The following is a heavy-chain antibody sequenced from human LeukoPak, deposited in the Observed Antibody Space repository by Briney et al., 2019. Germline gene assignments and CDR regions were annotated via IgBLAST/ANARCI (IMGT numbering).Heavy chain of an antibody. D-gene: IGHD2-2*01. V-gene: IGHV3-30*18. CDR2: ISYDGSNK. CDR3: AKDSVRGSTSPYYFDY. Sequence: GRSLRLSRAASGFTFRSYGMHWVRQAPGKGLEWVAVISYDGSNKYYADSVKGRFTISRDNSKNTLYLQMNSLRAEDTAVYYCAKDSVRGSTSPYYFDYWGQGTLVTVSS. CDR1: GFTFRSYG. J-gene: IGHJ4*02.